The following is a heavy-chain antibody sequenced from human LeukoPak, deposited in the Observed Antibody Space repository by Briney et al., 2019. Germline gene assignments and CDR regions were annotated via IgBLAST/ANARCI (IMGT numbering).Heavy chain of an antibody. CDR2: ISYDGSNK. V-gene: IGHV3-30*03. J-gene: IGHJ4*02. D-gene: IGHD1-26*01. CDR3: ARDRSGTYSPSDY. CDR1: GFTFSSYG. Sequence: PGGSLRLSCAASGFTFSSYGMHWVRQAPGKGLEWVAVISYDGSNKYYAGSVKGRFTISRDNSKNTLYLQMNSLRAEDTAVYYCARDRSGTYSPSDYWGQGTLVTVSS.